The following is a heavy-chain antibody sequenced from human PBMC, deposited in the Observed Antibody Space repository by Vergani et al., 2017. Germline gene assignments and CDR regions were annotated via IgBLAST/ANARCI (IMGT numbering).Heavy chain of an antibody. J-gene: IGHJ4*02. Sequence: EVQLVESGGGLVKPGGSLRLSCAASGFSFSSYSMNWVRQAPGKGLEWVSSIGFSSTYIFYADSVRGRFTISRDNARNSLYLRMSTLRAEDTAVYYCARGREGRYAHYFDYWGQGNLVTVSS. D-gene: IGHD3-16*01. CDR1: GFSFSSYS. CDR3: ARGREGRYAHYFDY. V-gene: IGHV3-21*02. CDR2: IGFSSTYI.